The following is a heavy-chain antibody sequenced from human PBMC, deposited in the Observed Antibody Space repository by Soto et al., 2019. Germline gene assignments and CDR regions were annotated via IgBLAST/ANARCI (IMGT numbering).Heavy chain of an antibody. CDR2: INIVGGNT. Sequence: VQLLESGGGLVQPGGSLRLSCAASGFTFSNYAMSWVRQAPGKALEWVSSINIVGGNTNYADSVRGRFTMSRDDSKNTVFLQMSSLRAEDTAIYYCTKNSYFDSWGQGTLITVSS. V-gene: IGHV3-23*01. J-gene: IGHJ4*02. CDR1: GFTFSNYA. CDR3: TKNSYFDS.